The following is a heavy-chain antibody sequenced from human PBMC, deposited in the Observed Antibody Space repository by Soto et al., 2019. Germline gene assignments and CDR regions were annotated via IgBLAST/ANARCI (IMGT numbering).Heavy chain of an antibody. Sequence: LSLTCAVSGGSIRSGGYSWSCIRQTPGKGLEWIGYIYHSGSTYYNPSLESRVTIPVDRSKNQFSLKLRSVTAADTAVYYCSRVIGSGSYYYYYYGMDVWGEGTTVTVSS. CDR2: IYHSGST. V-gene: IGHV4-30-2*01. CDR3: SRVIGSGSYYYYYYGMDV. J-gene: IGHJ6*04. CDR1: GGSIRSGGYS. D-gene: IGHD3-10*01.